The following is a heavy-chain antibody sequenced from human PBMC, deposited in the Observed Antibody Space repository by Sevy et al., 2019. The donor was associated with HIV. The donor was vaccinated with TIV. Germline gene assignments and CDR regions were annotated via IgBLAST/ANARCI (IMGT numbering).Heavy chain of an antibody. CDR2: ISWNGENM. CDR3: ARDKREAYFDNSVSSDAFDI. Sequence: GGSLRLSCAVSGFMFDAYAMHWVRQSPGKGLEWVSSISWNGENMGYADFVKGRFTISRDNAKNSLYLQMNSLRAEDTAVYYCARDKREAYFDNSVSSDAFDIWGQGTMVTVSS. CDR1: GFMFDAYA. V-gene: IGHV3-9*01. J-gene: IGHJ3*02. D-gene: IGHD3-22*01.